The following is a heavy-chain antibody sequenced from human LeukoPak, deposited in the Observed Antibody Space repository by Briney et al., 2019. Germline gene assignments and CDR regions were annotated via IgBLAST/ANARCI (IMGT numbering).Heavy chain of an antibody. CDR1: GFTFHDYA. CDR3: AKDVGMGITMISRYMDV. CDR2: ISWSSNTI. D-gene: IGHD3-22*01. Sequence: QSGRSLRLSCVASGFTFHDYAMHWVRQAPGKGLEWVSSISWSSNTIGYADSVKGRFTVSRDNAKNSLYLQMNRLTTEDTALYYCAKDVGMGITMISRYMDVWGRGTTVTVSS. V-gene: IGHV3-9*01. J-gene: IGHJ6*03.